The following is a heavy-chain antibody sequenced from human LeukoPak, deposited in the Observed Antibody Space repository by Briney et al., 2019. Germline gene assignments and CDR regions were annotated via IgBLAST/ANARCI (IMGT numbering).Heavy chain of an antibody. D-gene: IGHD3-22*01. V-gene: IGHV1-69*13. CDR1: GGTFSSYA. Sequence: SVTVSCTASGGTFSSYAISWVRQAPGQGLEWMGGIIPIFGTANYAQKFQGRVTITADESTSTAYMELSSLRSEDTAVYYCARATWGYDSSGYTENYYFDYWGQGTLVTVSS. J-gene: IGHJ4*02. CDR2: IIPIFGTA. CDR3: ARATWGYDSSGYTENYYFDY.